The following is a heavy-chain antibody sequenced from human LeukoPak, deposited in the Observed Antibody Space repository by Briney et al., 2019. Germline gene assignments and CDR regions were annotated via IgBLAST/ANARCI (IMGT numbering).Heavy chain of an antibody. CDR1: GFTFSSYA. V-gene: IGHV3-23*01. J-gene: IGHJ3*02. Sequence: GGSLRLSCAASGFTFSSYAMRWVRQAPGKGLEWVSAISGSGGSTYYADSVKGRFTISRDNSKNTLYLQMNSLRAEDTAVYYCAKDGGAFSGSFRAFDIWGQGTMVTVSS. D-gene: IGHD1-26*01. CDR2: ISGSGGST. CDR3: AKDGGAFSGSFRAFDI.